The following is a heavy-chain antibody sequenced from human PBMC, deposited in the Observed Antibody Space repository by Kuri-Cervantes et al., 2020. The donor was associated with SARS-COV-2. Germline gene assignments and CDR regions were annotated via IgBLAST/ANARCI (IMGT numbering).Heavy chain of an antibody. J-gene: IGHJ5*02. D-gene: IGHD1-14*01. V-gene: IGHV4-39*07. CDR3: ARVNRNSWFDP. CDR2: IYYSGST. CDR1: GGSISSSSYY. Sequence: GSLRLSCTVSGGSISSSSYYWGWIRQPPGKGLEWIGSIYYSGSTYYNPSLKSRITISLDTSKNQFSLKLSSVTAADTAVYYCARVNRNSWFDPWGQGTLVTVSS.